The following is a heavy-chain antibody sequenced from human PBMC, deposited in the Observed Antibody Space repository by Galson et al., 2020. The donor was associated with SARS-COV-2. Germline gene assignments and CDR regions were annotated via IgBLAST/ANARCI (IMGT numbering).Heavy chain of an antibody. CDR3: AGEYQLLPNWFDP. J-gene: IGHJ5*02. D-gene: IGHD2-2*01. V-gene: IGHV1-2*06. CDR1: GYTFTGYY. Sequence: ASVKVSCKASGYTFTGYYMHWVRQAPGQGLEWMGRINPNSGGTNYAQKFQGRVTMTRDTSISTAYMDLSRLRSDDTAVYYCAGEYQLLPNWFDPWGQVTLVTVSS. CDR2: INPNSGGT.